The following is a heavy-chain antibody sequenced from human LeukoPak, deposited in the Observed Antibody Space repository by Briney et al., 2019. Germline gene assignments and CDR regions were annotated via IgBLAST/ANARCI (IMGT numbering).Heavy chain of an antibody. Sequence: SETLSLTCTVSGGSISSGDYYWSWIRQPPGKGLEWIGYIYYSGSTYYNPSLKSRVTISVDTSKNQFSLKLSSVTAADTAVYYCAREKGGAYFDYWGQGTLVTVSS. V-gene: IGHV4-30-4*08. J-gene: IGHJ4*02. CDR3: AREKGGAYFDY. D-gene: IGHD1-26*01. CDR1: GGSISSGDYY. CDR2: IYYSGST.